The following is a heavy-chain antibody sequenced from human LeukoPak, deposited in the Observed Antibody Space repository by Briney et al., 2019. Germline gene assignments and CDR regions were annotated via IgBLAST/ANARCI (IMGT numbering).Heavy chain of an antibody. CDR2: FDPEDGET. Sequence: GASVKVSCKVSGYTLTELSMHWVRQAPGEGLEWMGGFDPEDGETVYAQKFQSRVTMTEDTSTDTAYMELSSLRSEDTAVYYCARGALSYYYDSSGNWFDPWGQGTLVTVSS. CDR3: ARGALSYYYDSSGNWFDP. CDR1: GYTLTELS. V-gene: IGHV1-24*01. J-gene: IGHJ5*02. D-gene: IGHD3-22*01.